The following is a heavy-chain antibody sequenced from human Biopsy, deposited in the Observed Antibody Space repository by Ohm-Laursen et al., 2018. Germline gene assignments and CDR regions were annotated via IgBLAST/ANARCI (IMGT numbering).Heavy chain of an antibody. CDR1: GGSISSYY. CDR2: IYYTGST. Sequence: SDTLSLTCTVSGGSISSYYWSWIPQPPGTGLERIGYIYYTGSTNYNPSLKIRVTISPDTSKNPHSPRLPSATAADTAVYYRSRHAPSYSGSYWRYFDLWGRGSPVTVPS. CDR3: SRHAPSYSGSYWRYFDL. V-gene: IGHV4-59*08. D-gene: IGHD1-26*01. J-gene: IGHJ2*01.